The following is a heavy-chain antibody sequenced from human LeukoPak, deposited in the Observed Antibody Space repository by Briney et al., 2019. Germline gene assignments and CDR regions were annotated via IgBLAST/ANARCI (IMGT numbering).Heavy chain of an antibody. CDR3: ARXWTAYSSDN. Sequence: GASVKVSCKASGYTFSTYGISWVRQAPGQGLEWMGWITTYNGNTNYAQNLQGRVTMTTDTSTSTAYMELRSLGSDDRAVYYCARXWTAYSSDNWGQGSLVTVSS. CDR1: GYTFSTYG. V-gene: IGHV1-18*01. J-gene: IGHJ4*02. D-gene: IGHD5-18*01. CDR2: ITTYNGNT.